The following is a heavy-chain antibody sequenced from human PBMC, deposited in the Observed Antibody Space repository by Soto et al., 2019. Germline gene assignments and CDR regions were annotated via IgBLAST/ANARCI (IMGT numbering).Heavy chain of an antibody. V-gene: IGHV3-72*01. CDR2: TRNKANSYTT. J-gene: IGHJ6*02. CDR3: ARGPPSRVTTGYYYGMDV. D-gene: IGHD4-17*01. CDR1: GFTFSDHY. Sequence: EVQLVESGGGLVQPGGSLSLSYAASGFTFSDHYMDWVRQAPGKGLEWVGRTRNKANSYTTEYAASVKGRFTISRDDSKNSLYLQMNSLKTEDTAVYYCARGPPSRVTTGYYYGMDVWGQGTTVTVSS.